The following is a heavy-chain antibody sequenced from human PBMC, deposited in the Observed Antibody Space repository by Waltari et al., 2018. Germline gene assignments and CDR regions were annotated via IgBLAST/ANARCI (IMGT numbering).Heavy chain of an antibody. D-gene: IGHD3-10*01. V-gene: IGHV1-3*01. CDR1: GYTFTNYA. J-gene: IGHJ1*01. CDR3: ASITPTIPYPWRSEYFQH. CDR2: INAGNGNT. Sequence: QVQLVQSGAEVKKPGASVKVSCKASGYTFTNYAMHWVRQAPGQRLEWMGWINAGNGNTKYTQKFQGRVTITRDTSASTAYMELSSLRSEDTAVYYCASITPTIPYPWRSEYFQHWGQGTLVTVSS.